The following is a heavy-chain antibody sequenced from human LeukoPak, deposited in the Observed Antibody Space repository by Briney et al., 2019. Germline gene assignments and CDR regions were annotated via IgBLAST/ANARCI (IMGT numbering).Heavy chain of an antibody. D-gene: IGHD1-1*01. Sequence: PGGSLRLSCAASGFTFSSYGMHWVRQAPGKGLEWVANIKQDGSEKYYVDSVKGRFTISRDNAKNSLYLQMNSLRAEDTAVYYCARDGYLRCLDYWGQGTLVTVSS. V-gene: IGHV3-7*01. CDR1: GFTFSSYG. CDR2: IKQDGSEK. CDR3: ARDGYLRCLDY. J-gene: IGHJ4*02.